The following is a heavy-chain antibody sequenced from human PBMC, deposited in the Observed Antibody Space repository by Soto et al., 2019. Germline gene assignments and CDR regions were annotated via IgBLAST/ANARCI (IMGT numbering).Heavy chain of an antibody. CDR1: GYTFTSYD. CDR3: AREVSAYYYYGMDR. J-gene: IGHJ6*02. V-gene: IGHV1-8*01. Sequence: ASVKVSCKASGYTFTSYDINWVRQATGQGLEWMGWMNPNSGNTGYAQKFQGRVTMTRNTSISTAYMELSSLRSEDTAVYYCAREVSAYYYYGMDRWGQGTTVTVSS. CDR2: MNPNSGNT. D-gene: IGHD1-20*01.